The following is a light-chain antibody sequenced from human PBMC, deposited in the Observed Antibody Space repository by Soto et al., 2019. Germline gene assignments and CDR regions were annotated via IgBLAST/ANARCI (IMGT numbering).Light chain of an antibody. V-gene: IGKV1-39*01. CDR3: QQSYSTPWT. Sequence: DIQMTQSPSSLSAYIGDRVTITCRASQNIDSYLNWYQQKPGKAPKLLIYSTSSLQSGVPSRFSGSGSGTDFTLTISTLQPDDFATYFCQQSYSTPWTLGQGTKLEI. J-gene: IGKJ2*01. CDR1: QNIDSY. CDR2: STS.